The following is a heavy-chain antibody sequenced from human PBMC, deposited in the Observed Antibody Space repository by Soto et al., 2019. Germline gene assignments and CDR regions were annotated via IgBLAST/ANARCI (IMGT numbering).Heavy chain of an antibody. J-gene: IGHJ6*04. CDR2: IIPIFGTA. Sequence: SVKVSCKASGGTFSSYAISWVRQAPGQGLEWMGGIIPIFGTANYAQKFQGRVTITADESTSTAYMELSSLRSEDTAVYYCASSPTGSGSYYNYYYGMDVWGKGTTVTVST. V-gene: IGHV1-69*13. D-gene: IGHD3-10*01. CDR1: GGTFSSYA. CDR3: ASSPTGSGSYYNYYYGMDV.